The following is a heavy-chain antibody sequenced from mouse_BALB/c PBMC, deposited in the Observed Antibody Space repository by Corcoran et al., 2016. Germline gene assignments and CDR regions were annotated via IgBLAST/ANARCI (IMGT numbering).Heavy chain of an antibody. CDR3: ARRYGNFDY. CDR1: GYSFTGYY. CDR2: INPYNGAT. D-gene: IGHD2-1*01. J-gene: IGHJ2*01. V-gene: IGHV1-26*01. Sequence: EVQLQQSGAELVKPGASVKISCKASGYSFTGYYMHWVKQSHVKSLEWIGRINPYNGATSYNQNFKVKASLTVDKSSSTAYMELHSLTSEDSAVYYCARRYGNFDYWGQGTTLTVSS.